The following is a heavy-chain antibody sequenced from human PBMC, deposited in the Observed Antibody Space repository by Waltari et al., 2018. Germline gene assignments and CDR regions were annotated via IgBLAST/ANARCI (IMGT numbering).Heavy chain of an antibody. CDR2: IYDSDST. J-gene: IGHJ5*02. Sequence: QVQLQESGPGLVKPSETLSLSCNVSGASITSFYWSWIRQPPGKGREWIGHIYDSDSTNDNPSRRSRVTISLDTSKNQFSLTLSAVTAADTAVYYCARDFYASGSYGWFDPWGQGTLVSVSS. D-gene: IGHD3-10*01. CDR1: GASITSFY. CDR3: ARDFYASGSYGWFDP. V-gene: IGHV4-59*12.